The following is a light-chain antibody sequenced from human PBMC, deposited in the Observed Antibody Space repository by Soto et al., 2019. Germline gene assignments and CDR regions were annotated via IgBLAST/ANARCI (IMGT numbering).Light chain of an antibody. CDR2: AAS. Sequence: AIQMTQSPSSMSASVGDRVTITCRATQDIGNDLGWYQQKPGKDPKLLIYAASSLQSGVPSRFSGSGSGTDFNLTISRLQPEDFATYECQQRYSTTRTFGQGTKGEIK. CDR3: QQRYSTTRT. CDR1: QDIGND. J-gene: IGKJ1*01. V-gene: IGKV1-6*01.